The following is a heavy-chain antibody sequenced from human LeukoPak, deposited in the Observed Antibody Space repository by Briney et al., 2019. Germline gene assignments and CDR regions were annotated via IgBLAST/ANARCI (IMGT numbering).Heavy chain of an antibody. Sequence: GGSLRLSCAASGFTFSSYEMNWVRQAPGKGLEWVSYISSSGSTIYYADSVKGRFTISRDNAKNSLCLQMNSLRAEDTAVYYCARDTGIVGATDYWGQGTLVTVSS. D-gene: IGHD1-26*01. CDR2: ISSSGSTI. CDR1: GFTFSSYE. V-gene: IGHV3-48*03. CDR3: ARDTGIVGATDY. J-gene: IGHJ4*02.